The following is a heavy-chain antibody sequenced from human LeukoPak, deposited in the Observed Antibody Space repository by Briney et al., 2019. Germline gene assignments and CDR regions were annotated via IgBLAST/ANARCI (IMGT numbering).Heavy chain of an antibody. D-gene: IGHD6-13*01. CDR1: GFTLGDYA. Sequence: GGSLRLSCTASGFTLGDYAMTWVRQAPGKGLEWVSYISSSGNTTYYADSVKGRFTISRDNAKNSLYLQMNSLRAEDTAVYYCARDGGSSWYFDYWGQGTLVTVSS. CDR2: ISSSGNTT. CDR3: ARDGGSSWYFDY. V-gene: IGHV3-11*01. J-gene: IGHJ4*02.